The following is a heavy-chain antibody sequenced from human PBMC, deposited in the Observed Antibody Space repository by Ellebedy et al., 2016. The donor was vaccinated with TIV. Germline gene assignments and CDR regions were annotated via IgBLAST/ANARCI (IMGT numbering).Heavy chain of an antibody. CDR2: ISDSSVTI. Sequence: GESLKISCAASGFTFSRFVMDWVRQAPGKGLEWISYISDSSVTIHYADSVKGRFTVSRDNGKNALYLQMNSLRDEDTAVYYCARDVGADTYDNWGQGTLVTVSS. CDR1: GFTFSRFV. CDR3: ARDVGADTYDN. D-gene: IGHD2-8*01. V-gene: IGHV3-48*02. J-gene: IGHJ4*02.